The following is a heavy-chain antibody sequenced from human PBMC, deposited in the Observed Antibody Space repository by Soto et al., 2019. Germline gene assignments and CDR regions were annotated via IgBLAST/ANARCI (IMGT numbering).Heavy chain of an antibody. CDR2: ISGSGGST. D-gene: IGHD6-6*01. J-gene: IGHJ4*02. CDR3: EKEGGRKYSSSLDY. V-gene: IGHV3-23*01. CDR1: GFTFSSYS. Sequence: GSLMLSCVTSGFTFSSYSLSWVRQDPGKGLEWVSAISGSGGSTYYAESVKGRFTISRDNSKNTLYLQMNSLRADDTAVYYCEKEGGRKYSSSLDYWAQGTLVTDS.